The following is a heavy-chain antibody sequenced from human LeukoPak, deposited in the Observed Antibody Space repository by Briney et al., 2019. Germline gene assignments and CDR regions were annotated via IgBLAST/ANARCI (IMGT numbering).Heavy chain of an antibody. J-gene: IGHJ3*02. Sequence: PSETLSLTCTVSGGSISSGSHHWNWIRQPAGKGLEWIGRIYTSRSTNYNPSRKSRVTISLDTSKNQFSLKLSSVTAADTAIYYCASVSAINAFDIWGQGTMVTVSS. D-gene: IGHD5/OR15-5a*01. V-gene: IGHV4-61*02. CDR2: IYTSRST. CDR1: GGSISSGSHH. CDR3: ASVSAINAFDI.